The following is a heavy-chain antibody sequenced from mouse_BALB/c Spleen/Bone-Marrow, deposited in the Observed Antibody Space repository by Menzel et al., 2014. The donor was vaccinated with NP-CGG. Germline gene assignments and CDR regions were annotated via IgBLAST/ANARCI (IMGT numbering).Heavy chain of an antibody. CDR2: INPSNGRT. V-gene: IGHV1S81*02. Sequence: QVQLQQSGAELVKPGASVKLSCKASGYTFTSYWMHWVKQRPGQGLEWIGEINPSNGRTNYNEKFKSKATLTVDKSSSTASMHLSSLTSEDSAVYYCARGYFAYWGQGTLVTVSA. CDR3: ARGYFAY. J-gene: IGHJ3*01. D-gene: IGHD2-14*01. CDR1: GYTFTSYW.